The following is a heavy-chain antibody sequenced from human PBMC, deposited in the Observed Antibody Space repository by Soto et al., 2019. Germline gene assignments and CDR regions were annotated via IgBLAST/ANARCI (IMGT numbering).Heavy chain of an antibody. V-gene: IGHV3-30*18. Sequence: QVQLVESGGGVVQPGRSLRLSCAASGFTFSSYGMHWVRQAPGKGLEWVAAISYDGSNKYYADSVKGRFTISRDNSKNTLDLQMNGLRAEDTAVYYCAKPAGYCSGGSCPPAHWGQGTLVTVSS. J-gene: IGHJ4*02. CDR3: AKPAGYCSGGSCPPAH. D-gene: IGHD2-15*01. CDR2: ISYDGSNK. CDR1: GFTFSSYG.